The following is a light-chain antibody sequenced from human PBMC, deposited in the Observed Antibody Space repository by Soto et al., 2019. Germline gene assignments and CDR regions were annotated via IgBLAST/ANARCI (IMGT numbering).Light chain of an antibody. Sequence: QSALTQPACVSGSPGQSITISCTGTSSDLGAYNYVSWYQHNPGKAPKLMIYEVTKRPSGVSNRFSGSKSGNTASLTISGLQPEDEADYYCTSYTSRSALYVFGTGTKLTVL. CDR2: EVT. CDR1: SSDLGAYNY. J-gene: IGLJ1*01. V-gene: IGLV2-14*01. CDR3: TSYTSRSALYV.